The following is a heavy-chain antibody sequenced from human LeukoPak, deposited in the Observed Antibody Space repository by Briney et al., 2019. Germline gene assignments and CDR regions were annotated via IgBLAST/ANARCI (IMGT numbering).Heavy chain of an antibody. CDR3: AKEGGDFWSGHYTSDY. J-gene: IGHJ4*02. Sequence: GGSLRLSCAASGFTFSSYAMSWVRQAPVKGLEWVSAISGGGGSTYYADSVKGHFTISRDNSKNTLYLQMNSLRAEDTAVYYCAKEGGDFWSGHYTSDYWGQGTLVTVSS. CDR1: GFTFSSYA. CDR2: ISGGGGST. D-gene: IGHD3-3*01. V-gene: IGHV3-23*01.